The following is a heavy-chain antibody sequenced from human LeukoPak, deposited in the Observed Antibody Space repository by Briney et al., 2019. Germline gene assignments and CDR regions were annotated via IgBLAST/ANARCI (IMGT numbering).Heavy chain of an antibody. CDR2: ISGSGGST. V-gene: IGHV3-23*01. D-gene: IGHD3-10*01. CDR3: AKDFVSMVRGVIGY. J-gene: IGHJ4*02. CDR1: GFTFSSYV. Sequence: GGSLRLSCAASGFTFSSYVMSWVRQAPGKGLEWVSAISGSGGSTYYADSVKGRFTISRDNSKNTLYLQMNSLRAEDTAVYYCAKDFVSMVRGVIGYWGQGTLVTVSS.